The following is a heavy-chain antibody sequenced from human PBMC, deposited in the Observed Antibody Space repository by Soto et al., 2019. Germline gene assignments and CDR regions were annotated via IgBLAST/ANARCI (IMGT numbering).Heavy chain of an antibody. D-gene: IGHD1-26*01. V-gene: IGHV3-74*01. J-gene: IGHJ4*02. CDR3: TRGKYSGSYYFDY. Sequence: WWSLRLSCSASVFTFSSHWMHWFRQAPGKGLEWVSRIDVTDRSTSYADSVKGRFTVSRDNANNTLYLQMNSLRAEDTAVYYCTRGKYSGSYYFDYWGQGTLVTVSS. CDR2: IDVTDRST. CDR1: VFTFSSHW.